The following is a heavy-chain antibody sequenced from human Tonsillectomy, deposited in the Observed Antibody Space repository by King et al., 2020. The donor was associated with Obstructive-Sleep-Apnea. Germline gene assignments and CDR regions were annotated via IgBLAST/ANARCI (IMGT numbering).Heavy chain of an antibody. CDR2: INHSGST. Sequence: VQLQQWGPGLLKPSETLSLTCAVYGESFSGCYWTWIRQPPGKGLEWIGEINHSGSTLYSPSLKSRVTISVDTSKNQFSLNLSPVTAADTAVYYCARLRAGQGSNAFDYWGQGTLVTVSS. J-gene: IGHJ4*02. CDR1: GESFSGCY. D-gene: IGHD1-26*01. V-gene: IGHV4-34*01. CDR3: ARLRAGQGSNAFDY.